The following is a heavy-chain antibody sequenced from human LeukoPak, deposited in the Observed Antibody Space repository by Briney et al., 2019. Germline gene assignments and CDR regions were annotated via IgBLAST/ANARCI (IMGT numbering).Heavy chain of an antibody. J-gene: IGHJ5*02. Sequence: GGSLRLSCAASGFTFDDYGMSWVRHAPGKGLEWVSGINWNGGSTGYADSVKGRFTISRDNAKNSLYLQMNSLRAEDTALYHCARDMSTFGGVIGMTNWFDPWGQGTLVTVSS. V-gene: IGHV3-20*01. D-gene: IGHD3-16*02. CDR1: GFTFDDYG. CDR3: ARDMSTFGGVIGMTNWFDP. CDR2: INWNGGST.